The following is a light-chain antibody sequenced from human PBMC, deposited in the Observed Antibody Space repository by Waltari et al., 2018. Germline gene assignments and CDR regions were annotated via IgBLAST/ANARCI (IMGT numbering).Light chain of an antibody. Sequence: EIVLTQSPDTLSLSPGDRAALSCRANQSLSSSYLAWYQQKPGQAPRLLIYGASSRATGIPDRFSGSGSETDFTLTISRLEPEDFAVYYCQQYDSTPYTFGQGTKLEIK. V-gene: IGKV3-20*01. CDR3: QQYDSTPYT. CDR2: GAS. CDR1: QSLSSSY. J-gene: IGKJ2*01.